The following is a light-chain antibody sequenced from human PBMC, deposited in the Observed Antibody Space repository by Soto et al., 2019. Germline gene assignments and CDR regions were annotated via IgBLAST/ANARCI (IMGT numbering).Light chain of an antibody. V-gene: IGKV3-20*01. CDR2: GAS. CDR3: QQYGSSTPLT. Sequence: EIVLTQSPGTLSLSPGERATLSCRASQSVSSSYLAWYQQKPGQAPRLLSYGASSRATGIPDRFSGSGSGTDFTLTISRLEPEDFAVYYCQQYGSSTPLTFGGGTKVEIK. CDR1: QSVSSSY. J-gene: IGKJ4*01.